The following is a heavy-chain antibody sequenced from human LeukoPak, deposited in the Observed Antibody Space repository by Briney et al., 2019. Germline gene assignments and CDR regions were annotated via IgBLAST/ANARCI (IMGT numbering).Heavy chain of an antibody. CDR2: ISAYNGNT. V-gene: IGHV1-18*01. D-gene: IGHD3-22*01. Sequence: GASVKVSCKASGYTFTSYCLSWVRQAPGQGLEWMGWISAYNGNTNYAQKLQGRVTMPTDTSTSTAYMELRSLRSDDTAVYYCAREVHYYDSRGYPFDYWGQGTLVTVSS. CDR3: AREVHYYDSRGYPFDY. J-gene: IGHJ4*02. CDR1: GYTFTSYC.